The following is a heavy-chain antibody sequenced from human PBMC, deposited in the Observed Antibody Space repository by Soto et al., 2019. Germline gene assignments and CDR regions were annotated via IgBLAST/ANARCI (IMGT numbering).Heavy chain of an antibody. CDR1: GGSIRSYY. Sequence: SETLSLTCAVSGGSIRSYYCSWFRQPPGKGLEWIGYISYLLRTTYDPSLKSRVTISADTTKNQFSLKVNSVTAADTAVYYCARVFNYYDSSGYHYYFDYWGQGTLVTVSS. V-gene: IGHV4-59*01. D-gene: IGHD3-22*01. J-gene: IGHJ4*02. CDR2: ISYLLRT. CDR3: ARVFNYYDSSGYHYYFDY.